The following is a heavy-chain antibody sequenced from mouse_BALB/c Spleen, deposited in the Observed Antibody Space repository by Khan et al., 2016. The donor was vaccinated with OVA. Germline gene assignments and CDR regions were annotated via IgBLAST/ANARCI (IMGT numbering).Heavy chain of an antibody. D-gene: IGHD2-10*01. CDR3: ARQPYYHYNIMDY. CDR1: GFSLTTYG. V-gene: IGHV2-6-1*01. J-gene: IGHJ4*01. CDR2: IWSDGTT. Sequence: QVQLKESGPGLAAPSQSLSITCTVSGFSLTTYGVHWVRQPPGKGLEWLVVIWSDGTTNNNYALQSSLTITKDNSQSQVFLKMNSLQTDDTAIYFCARQPYYHYNIMDYWGQGTTVTVSS.